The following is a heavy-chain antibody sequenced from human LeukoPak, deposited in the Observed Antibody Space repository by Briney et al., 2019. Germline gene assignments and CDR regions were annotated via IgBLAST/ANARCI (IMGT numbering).Heavy chain of an antibody. J-gene: IGHJ6*02. CDR3: TTAWMDV. Sequence: PGGSLRLSCAASGFSFIDAWLHWVRQAPGKGLEWVGRVKGKPDGGTIDYAAPVKGRFTISRDDSKNTLYLQMYSLETEDTAVYYCTTAWMDVWGQGTTVTVSS. CDR1: GFSFIDAW. CDR2: VKGKPDGGTI. V-gene: IGHV3-15*07.